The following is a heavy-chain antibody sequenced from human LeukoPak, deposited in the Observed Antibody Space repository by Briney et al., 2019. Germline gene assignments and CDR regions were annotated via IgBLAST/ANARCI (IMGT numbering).Heavy chain of an antibody. J-gene: IGHJ6*02. CDR1: GFTFDDYA. CDR2: ITWNRDNI. D-gene: IGHD3-22*01. CDR3: AKDLSSAITSALVLDV. Sequence: GGSLRLSCAASGFTFDDYAMHWVRQAPGKGLEWVSGITWNRDNIGYGDSVKGRFTISRDNVKNVLYLQMTSPRPEDTALYYCAKDLSSAITSALVLDVWGQGTTVIVSS. V-gene: IGHV3-9*01.